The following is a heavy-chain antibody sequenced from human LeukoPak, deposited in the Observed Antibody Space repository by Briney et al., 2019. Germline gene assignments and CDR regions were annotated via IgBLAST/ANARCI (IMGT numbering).Heavy chain of an antibody. D-gene: IGHD3-10*01. Sequence: GGSLRLSCAASGFIFSSYGMSWVRQAPGKGLEWVSTIGGSGGTTYYADSVKGLFTISRDNSKNTLYLQMHSLRAEDTAVYYCARKAGYYYGSGDYWGQGTLVTVSS. J-gene: IGHJ4*02. CDR2: IGGSGGTT. CDR1: GFIFSSYG. CDR3: ARKAGYYYGSGDY. V-gene: IGHV3-23*01.